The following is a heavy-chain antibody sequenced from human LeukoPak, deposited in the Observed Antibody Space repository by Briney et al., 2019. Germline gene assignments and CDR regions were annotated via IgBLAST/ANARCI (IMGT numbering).Heavy chain of an antibody. CDR1: GYTLTNYG. CDR2: ISTHSGNT. V-gene: IGHV1-18*01. Sequence: ASVKVSCKASGYTLTNYGITWVRQAPGQGLEWMGGISTHSGNTNYAQKFQGRVTMTTDTSTTTAYMELRSLRSDDTAVYYCARVDSSRWNQYYYYMDVWGKGTTVTVSS. J-gene: IGHJ6*03. CDR3: ARVDSSRWNQYYYYMDV. D-gene: IGHD6-13*01.